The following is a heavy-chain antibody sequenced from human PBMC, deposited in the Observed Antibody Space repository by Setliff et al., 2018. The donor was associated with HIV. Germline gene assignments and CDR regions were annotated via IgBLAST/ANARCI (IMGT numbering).Heavy chain of an antibody. J-gene: IGHJ6*03. CDR1: GGSISSHY. D-gene: IGHD6-6*01. V-gene: IGHV4-59*11. Sequence: PSETLSLTCTVSGGSISSHYWSWIRQPPGKGLEWIGYIYYSGSTNYNSSLKSRVTISVDTSKNQFSLKLSSVTAADTAVYYCARVHRRQLAHYYYYYMDVWGKGTTVTVSS. CDR2: IYYSGST. CDR3: ARVHRRQLAHYYYYYMDV.